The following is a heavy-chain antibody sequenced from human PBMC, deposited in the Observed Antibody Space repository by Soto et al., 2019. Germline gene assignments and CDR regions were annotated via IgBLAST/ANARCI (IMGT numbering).Heavy chain of an antibody. CDR1: GFSVTANY. V-gene: IGHV3-53*01. CDR2: IFSGGGT. D-gene: IGHD5-12*01. Sequence: VQVVESGGGLIQPGGSLRLSCEVSGFSVTANYMSWVRQAPGKGLEWVSVIFSGGGTDYVDSVKGRFTISRDISKRTLYLQMNSLRAEDTAVYYCHGYGYWGQGTLVTVSS. J-gene: IGHJ4*02. CDR3: HGYGY.